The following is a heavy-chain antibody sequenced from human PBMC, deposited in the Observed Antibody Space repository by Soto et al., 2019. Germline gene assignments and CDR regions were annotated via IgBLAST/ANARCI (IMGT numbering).Heavy chain of an antibody. Sequence: GGSLRLSCAASGFTFSSYAMSWXRQAPGKGLEWVSAISGSGGSTYYADSVKGRFTISRDNSKNTLYLQMNSLRAEDTAVYYCEKAIEYSSSLRWFDPWGQGTLVTVS. CDR2: ISGSGGST. J-gene: IGHJ5*02. D-gene: IGHD6-6*01. CDR3: EKAIEYSSSLRWFDP. CDR1: GFTFSSYA. V-gene: IGHV3-23*01.